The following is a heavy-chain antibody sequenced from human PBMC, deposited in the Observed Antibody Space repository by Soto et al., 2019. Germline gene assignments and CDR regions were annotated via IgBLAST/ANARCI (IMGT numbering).Heavy chain of an antibody. CDR2: ISGSGGST. CDR3: AKDRELYGSGSSFDY. D-gene: IGHD3-10*01. V-gene: IGHV3-23*01. CDR1: GFTFSSYA. Sequence: EVQLLESGGGLVQPGGSLRLSCAASGFTFSSYAMSWVRQAPGKGLEWVSAISGSGGSTYYADSVKGRFTISRDNSKNALYLQMNRLRAEGTAVYYCAKDRELYGSGSSFDYWGQGTLVTVSS. J-gene: IGHJ4*02.